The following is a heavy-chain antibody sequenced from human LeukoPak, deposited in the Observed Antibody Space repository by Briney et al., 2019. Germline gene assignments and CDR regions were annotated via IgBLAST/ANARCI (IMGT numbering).Heavy chain of an antibody. CDR3: ARPQGIAAAGTSGDFDY. D-gene: IGHD6-13*01. CDR2: LNPNSGGT. V-gene: IGHV1-2*06. Sequence: EASVKVSCKASGYTLTGYYMHWVRQAPGQGLEWVGRLNPNSGGTNHTQKIQGRVTPNRDTSISTAYMELSRLRSDDTAVYYCARPQGIAAAGTSGDFDYWGPGTLVTVSS. CDR1: GYTLTGYY. J-gene: IGHJ4*02.